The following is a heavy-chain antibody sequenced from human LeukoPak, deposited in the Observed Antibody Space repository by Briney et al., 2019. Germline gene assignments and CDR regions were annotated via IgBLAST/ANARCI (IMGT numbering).Heavy chain of an antibody. CDR2: LARSGYT. CDR1: GHSISSDYF. CDR3: VRINPPMATFDH. V-gene: IGHV4-38-2*02. Sequence: SETLSLTCSVSGHSISSDYFWGWIRQPPGKGLQWIATLARSGYTYYYPSLQSRLTISGDTSHNQFSLWLSSVTAADTAVYYCVRINPPMATFDHWGQGTLVTVSS. D-gene: IGHD5-24*01. J-gene: IGHJ5*02.